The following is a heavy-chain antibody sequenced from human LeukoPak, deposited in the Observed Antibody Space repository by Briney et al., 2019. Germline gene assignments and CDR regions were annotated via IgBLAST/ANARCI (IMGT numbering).Heavy chain of an antibody. CDR2: ISYDGSNK. CDR3: AKVVIAARPPYYYYYGMDV. Sequence: GGSLRLFCAASGFTFSSYGMHWVRQAPGKGLEWVAVISYDGSNKYYADSVKGRFTISRDNSKNTLYLQMNSLRAEDTAVYYCAKVVIAARPPYYYYYGMDVWGQGTTATVSS. V-gene: IGHV3-30*18. J-gene: IGHJ6*02. D-gene: IGHD6-6*01. CDR1: GFTFSSYG.